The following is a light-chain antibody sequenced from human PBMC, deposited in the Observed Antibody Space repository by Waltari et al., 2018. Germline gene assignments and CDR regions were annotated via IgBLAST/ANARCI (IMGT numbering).Light chain of an antibody. Sequence: DIQMTQSPSSLSASVGDRVTITCQASQDISNYLNWYQQKPGKAPKLLIYDASNLETGVPSRFSGSVSGTDFTFTISSLQPEDIATYYCQQETVFGPGTKVDIK. CDR3: QQETV. CDR1: QDISNY. V-gene: IGKV1-33*01. CDR2: DAS. J-gene: IGKJ3*01.